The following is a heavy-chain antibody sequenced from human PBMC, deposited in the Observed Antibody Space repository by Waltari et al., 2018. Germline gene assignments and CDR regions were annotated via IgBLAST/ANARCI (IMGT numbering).Heavy chain of an antibody. CDR1: GFSFSNYW. J-gene: IGHJ4*02. D-gene: IGHD6-19*01. Sequence: EVQLVESGGGLVQPGGSLRLSCAASGFSFSNYWIHWVRQAPGKGLEWVSRINPDGSSISHADSVRGRFTITRDNAKNTLYLQMNSLRVDDTAVYYCTRETAVSFDYWGLGTLVTVSS. V-gene: IGHV3-74*01. CDR2: INPDGSSI. CDR3: TRETAVSFDY.